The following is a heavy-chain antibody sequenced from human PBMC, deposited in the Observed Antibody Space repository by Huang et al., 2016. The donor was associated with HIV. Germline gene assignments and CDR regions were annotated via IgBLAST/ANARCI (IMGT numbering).Heavy chain of an antibody. CDR3: ARARGDNVGGTGGRYYYYYMDV. Sequence: QVQLQESGPGLVKPSQTLSLTCTVSGGSISNNGYYWNWIRQPPGKGRDWIVYIYYIGITYYDPALKSRVTIAVDTSNNQFSLKLSSVTAADTAVYYCARARGDNVGGTGGRYYYYYMDVWGKGTTVTVSS. CDR2: IYYIGIT. CDR1: GGSISNNGYY. V-gene: IGHV4-30-4*08. J-gene: IGHJ6*03. D-gene: IGHD2-15*01.